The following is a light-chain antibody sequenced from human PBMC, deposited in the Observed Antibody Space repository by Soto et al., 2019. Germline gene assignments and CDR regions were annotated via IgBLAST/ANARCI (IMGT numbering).Light chain of an antibody. CDR1: SSDVGSYNL. Sequence: QSALTQPASVSGSPGQSITISCTGTSSDVGSYNLVSWYQRHPGKAPKLMIYEGSKRPSGVSNRFSGSKSGNTASLTISGLQAEDEADYYCCSYAGSSNVVFGGGTKVTVL. J-gene: IGLJ2*01. CDR2: EGS. CDR3: CSYAGSSNVV. V-gene: IGLV2-23*01.